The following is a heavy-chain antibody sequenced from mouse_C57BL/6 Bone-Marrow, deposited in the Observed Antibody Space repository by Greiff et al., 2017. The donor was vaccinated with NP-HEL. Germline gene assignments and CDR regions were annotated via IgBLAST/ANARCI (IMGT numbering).Heavy chain of an antibody. CDR3: AKESGSYYFDY. V-gene: IGHV1-4*01. D-gene: IGHD1-3*01. CDR1: GYTFTSYT. CDR2: INPSSGYT. Sequence: QVQLQQSGAELARPGASVKMSCKASGYTFTSYTMHWVKQRPGQGLEWIGYINPSSGYTKYNQKFKDKATLTADKSSSTAYMQLGSLTSEDSAVYYCAKESGSYYFDYWGQGTTLTVSS. J-gene: IGHJ2*01.